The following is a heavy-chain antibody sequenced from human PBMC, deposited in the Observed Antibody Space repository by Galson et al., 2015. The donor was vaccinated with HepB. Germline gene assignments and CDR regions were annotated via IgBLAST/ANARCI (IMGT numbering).Heavy chain of an antibody. D-gene: IGHD2-2*01. J-gene: IGHJ1*01. V-gene: IGHV1-58*02. CDR3: AAVRYCSSTSCYVYFQH. Sequence: QSGAEVKKPGESLKISCKASGFTFTSSAMQWVRQARGQRLEWIGWIVVGSGNTYYAQKFQERVTITRDMSTSTAYMELSSLRSEDTAVYYCAAVRYCSSTSCYVYFQHWGQGTLVTVSS. CDR2: IVVGSGNT. CDR1: GFTFTSSA.